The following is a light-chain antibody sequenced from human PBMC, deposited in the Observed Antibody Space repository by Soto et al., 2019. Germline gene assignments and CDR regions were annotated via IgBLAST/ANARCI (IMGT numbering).Light chain of an antibody. CDR2: DAS. CDR1: QGISSA. CDR3: QQFKSYPRT. J-gene: IGKJ4*01. Sequence: AIQLTQSPSSLSASVGDRVTITCRASQGISSALVWYQQKPGQAPKLLIYDASNLASGLPSRFSGSGAGAVFTLTISRLQPEVGEAYCGQQFKSYPRTFGGGTKVEIK. V-gene: IGKV1-13*02.